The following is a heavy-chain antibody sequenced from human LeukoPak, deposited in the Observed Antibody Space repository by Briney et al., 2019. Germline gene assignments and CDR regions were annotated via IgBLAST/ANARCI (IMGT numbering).Heavy chain of an antibody. CDR1: GLTFSSYA. CDR2: ISGSGGST. J-gene: IGHJ4*02. V-gene: IGHV3-23*01. CDR3: ANSRWEKGYFDY. D-gene: IGHD1-26*01. Sequence: GGSLRLSCAASGLTFSSYAMSWVRQAPGKGLEWVSAISGSGGSTYYADSVKGRFTISRDNSKNTLYLQMNSLRAEDTAVYYCANSRWEKGYFDYWGQGTLVTVSS.